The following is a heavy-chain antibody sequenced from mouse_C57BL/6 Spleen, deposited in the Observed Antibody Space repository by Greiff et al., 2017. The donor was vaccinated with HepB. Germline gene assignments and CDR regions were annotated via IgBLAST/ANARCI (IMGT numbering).Heavy chain of an antibody. V-gene: IGHV2-2*01. J-gene: IGHJ1*03. CDR2: IWSGGST. D-gene: IGHD1-1*01. CDR1: GFSLTSYG. Sequence: VQRVESGPGLVQPSQSLSITCTVSGFSLTSYGVHWVRQSPGKGLEWLGVIWSGGSTDYNAAFISRLSISKDNSKSQVFFKMNSLQADDTAIYYCARNGLYYGSSYWYFDVWGTGTTVTVSS. CDR3: ARNGLYYGSSYWYFDV.